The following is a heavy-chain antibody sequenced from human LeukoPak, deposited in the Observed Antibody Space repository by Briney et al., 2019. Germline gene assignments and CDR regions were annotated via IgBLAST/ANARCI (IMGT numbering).Heavy chain of an antibody. D-gene: IGHD6-13*01. CDR2: ISSDGSST. V-gene: IGHV3-74*01. Sequence: GGPLTLSCAASGFTFSSYWMHWVRQAPGKGLVWLSRISSDGSSTSYADSVKGRFTISSDNAKNTLYLQMHSLRAEDTAVYYCARGAFVEAAAGSDYWGQGTLVTVSS. CDR1: GFTFSSYW. CDR3: ARGAFVEAAAGSDY. J-gene: IGHJ4*02.